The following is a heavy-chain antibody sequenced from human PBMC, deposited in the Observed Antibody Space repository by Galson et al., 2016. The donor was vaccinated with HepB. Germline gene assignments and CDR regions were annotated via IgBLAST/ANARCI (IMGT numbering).Heavy chain of an antibody. V-gene: IGHV1-8*01. D-gene: IGHD1-26*01. J-gene: IGHJ4*02. CDR1: GYTFTNFD. CDR3: TRGSWEPRGG. Sequence: SVKVSCKASGYTFTNFDIAWVRQAAGQGLEWMGWMSPNSGNTGYAQKFQGRVTMTSNTSISTAYMELSSLRSEDTAVYYCTRGSWEPRGGWGQGTLVTVSS. CDR2: MSPNSGNT.